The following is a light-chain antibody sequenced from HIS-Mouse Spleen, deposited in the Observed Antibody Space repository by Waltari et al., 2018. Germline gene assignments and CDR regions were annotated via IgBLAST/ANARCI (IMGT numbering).Light chain of an antibody. CDR1: SSTFGSTT. V-gene: IGLV1-44*01. Sequence: QSVLTQPPSASGTPGQGAPTPCSGGSSTFGSTTVNWYQQPPGTAPKLLIYSNNQRPSGVPDRFSGSKSGTSASLAISGLQSEDEADYYCAAWDDSLNGNYVFGTGTKVTVL. CDR2: SNN. J-gene: IGLJ1*01. CDR3: AAWDDSLNGNYV.